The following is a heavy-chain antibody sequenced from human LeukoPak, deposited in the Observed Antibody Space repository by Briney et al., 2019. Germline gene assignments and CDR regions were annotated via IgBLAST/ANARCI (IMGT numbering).Heavy chain of an antibody. CDR1: GFTFSSYS. CDR2: ISSSSYI. J-gene: IGHJ4*02. V-gene: IGHV3-21*01. D-gene: IGHD3-22*01. CDR3: ARDLGYDSSGYYRVYFDY. Sequence: SGGSLRLSCAASGFTFSSYSMNWVRQAPGKGLEWVSSISSSSYIYYADSVKGRFTISRDNAKNSLYLQMNSLRAEDTAVYYCARDLGYDSSGYYRVYFDYWGQGTPVTVSS.